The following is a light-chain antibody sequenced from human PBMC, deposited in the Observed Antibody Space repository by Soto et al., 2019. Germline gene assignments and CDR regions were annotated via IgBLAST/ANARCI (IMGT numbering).Light chain of an antibody. V-gene: IGKV1-5*01. J-gene: IGKJ1*01. Sequence: DIQMTQSPSSLSASVGDRVTITCRASQSISMYLNWYQQKPGKAPKLLIYDASSLESGVPSRFSGSGSGTEFTLTISSLQPDDFATYYCQQYNSYSGTFGQGTKVDIK. CDR1: QSISMY. CDR2: DAS. CDR3: QQYNSYSGT.